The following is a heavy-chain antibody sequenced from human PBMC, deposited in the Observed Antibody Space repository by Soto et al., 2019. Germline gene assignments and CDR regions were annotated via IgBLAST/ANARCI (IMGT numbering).Heavy chain of an antibody. Sequence: QVQLQESGPGLVKSSQTLSLTCTVSGGSISSGGYYWSWIRQHPGKGLEWIGYIYYSGSTYYNPSLKSRVTISVDTSKNQFSLKLSSVTAADTAVYYCAGSLDPYSSENWFDPWGQGTLVTVSS. CDR3: AGSLDPYSSENWFDP. CDR1: GGSISSGGYY. CDR2: IYYSGST. V-gene: IGHV4-31*03. J-gene: IGHJ5*02. D-gene: IGHD6-19*01.